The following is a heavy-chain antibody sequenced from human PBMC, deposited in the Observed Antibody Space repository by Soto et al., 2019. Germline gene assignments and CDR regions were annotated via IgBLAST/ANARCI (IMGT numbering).Heavy chain of an antibody. D-gene: IGHD3-3*01. CDR2: INPSGGST. CDR3: ARDPSLTIFGVVPNWFDP. J-gene: IGHJ5*02. CDR1: GYTFTSYY. Sequence: ASVKLSCKASGYTFTSYYMHWVRQAPGQGLEWMGIINPSGGSTSYAQKFQGRVTMTRDTSTSTVYMELSSLRSEDTAVYYCARDPSLTIFGVVPNWFDPWGQGTLVTVSS. V-gene: IGHV1-46*01.